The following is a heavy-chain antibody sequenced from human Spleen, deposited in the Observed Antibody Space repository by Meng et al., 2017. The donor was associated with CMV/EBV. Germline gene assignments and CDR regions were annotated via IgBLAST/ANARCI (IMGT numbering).Heavy chain of an antibody. CDR2: IIPIFGTA. D-gene: IGHD2-15*01. CDR1: GGTFSSYA. J-gene: IGHJ4*02. CDR3: ASGYCSGGSCKTAFDY. Sequence: QVQLGQSGAEVKKPGSSVKVSCKASGGTFSSYAISWVRQAPGQGLEWMGGIIPIFGTANYAQKFQGRVTITADESTSTAYMELSSLRSEDTAVYYCASGYCSGGSCKTAFDYWGQGTLVTVSS. V-gene: IGHV1-69*12.